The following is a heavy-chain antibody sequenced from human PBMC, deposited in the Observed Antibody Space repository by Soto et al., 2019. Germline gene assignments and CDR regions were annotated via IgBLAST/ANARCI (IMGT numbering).Heavy chain of an antibody. CDR1: GGSFSGYY. Sequence: SEPLSLTCAVYGGSFSGYYWSWIRQPPGKGLEWIGEINHSGSTNYNPSLKSRVAISVDTSKNQFSLKLSSVTAADTAVYYCARGRRNSYGYLDYWGQGTLVTVAS. J-gene: IGHJ4*02. D-gene: IGHD5-18*01. CDR3: ARGRRNSYGYLDY. V-gene: IGHV4-34*01. CDR2: INHSGST.